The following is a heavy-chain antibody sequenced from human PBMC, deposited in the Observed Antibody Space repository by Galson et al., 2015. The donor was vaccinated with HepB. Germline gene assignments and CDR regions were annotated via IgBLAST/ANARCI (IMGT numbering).Heavy chain of an antibody. CDR2: IYWDDDK. J-gene: IGHJ3*02. D-gene: IGHD1-20*01. V-gene: IGHV2-5*02. CDR3: AHRRWYNWNDGNFDAFDI. CDR1: GFSLSTSGVG. Sequence: PALVKPTQTLTLTCTFSGFSLSTSGVGVGWIRQPPGKALEWLALIYWDDDKRYSPSLKSRLTITKDTSKNQVVLTMTNMDPVDTATYYCAHRRWYNWNDGNFDAFDIWGQGTMVTVSS.